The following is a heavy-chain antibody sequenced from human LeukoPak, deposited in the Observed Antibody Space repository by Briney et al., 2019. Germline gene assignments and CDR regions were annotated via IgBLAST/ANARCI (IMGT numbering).Heavy chain of an antibody. D-gene: IGHD5-24*01. CDR1: GGTFNSYA. V-gene: IGHV1-69*05. CDR2: IMPLFGTS. CDR3: ASGSLGDGYGVGDYYQYMDV. J-gene: IGHJ6*03. Sequence: SVKVSCKASGGTFNSYAISWVRQAPGQGLEWMGGIMPLFGTSNYAQEFQGRVTFTTDESASTAYMEVSSLRSEDTAVYYCASGSLGDGYGVGDYYQYMDVWGKGTTVTVSS.